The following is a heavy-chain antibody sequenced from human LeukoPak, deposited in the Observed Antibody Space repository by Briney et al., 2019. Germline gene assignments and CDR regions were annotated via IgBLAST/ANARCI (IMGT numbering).Heavy chain of an antibody. D-gene: IGHD3-22*01. J-gene: IGHJ4*02. CDR2: INHSGST. CDR1: GGSFSGYY. Sequence: SETLSLTCAVYGGSFSGYYWSWIRQPPGKGLEWIGEINHSGSTNYNPSLKSRVTISVDTSKNQCSLYLSSVTAADTAVYYCARASPFYYDSSGYYLWGQGTLVTVSS. V-gene: IGHV4-34*01. CDR3: ARASPFYYDSSGYYL.